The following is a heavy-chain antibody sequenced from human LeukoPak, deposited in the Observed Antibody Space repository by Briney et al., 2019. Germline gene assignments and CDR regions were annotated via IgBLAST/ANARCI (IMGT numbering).Heavy chain of an antibody. J-gene: IGHJ5*02. CDR1: GGSISSYY. CDR2: IYYSGST. CDR3: ARDPLSQGWFDP. Sequence: PSETLSLTCTVSGGSISSYYWSWIRQPPGKGLEWIGYIYYSGSTNYNPSLKSRVTISVDTSKNQFSLKLSSVTAADTAVYYYARDPLSQGWFDPWGQGTLVTVSS. D-gene: IGHD3-3*02. V-gene: IGHV4-59*01.